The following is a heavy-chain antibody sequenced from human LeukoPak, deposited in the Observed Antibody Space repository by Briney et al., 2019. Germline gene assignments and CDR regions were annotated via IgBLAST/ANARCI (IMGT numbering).Heavy chain of an antibody. J-gene: IGHJ6*02. V-gene: IGHV4-61*01. CDR2: VHSSGST. D-gene: IGHD1/OR15-1a*01. CDR1: GDSGASSGSYW. Sequence: SETLSLTCDVSGDSGASSGSYWSGWFRQPPGKGLEWIGYVHSSGSTKYNSSLGSRVTISMDTSRNQFSLKLSSVTAADTAVYYCARALWNRAPYGMDVWGQGTTVTVSS. CDR3: ARALWNRAPYGMDV.